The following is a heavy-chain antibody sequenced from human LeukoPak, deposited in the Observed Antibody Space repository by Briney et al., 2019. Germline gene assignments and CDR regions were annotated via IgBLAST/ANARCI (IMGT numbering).Heavy chain of an antibody. Sequence: GGSLRLSCAASGFTFSSYSMNWVRQAPGKGLEWVSSISSSSSYIYYADSVKGRFTISRDNAKNSLYLQMNSLRAEDTVVYYCASSPPDLPIDIWGQGTMVTVSS. J-gene: IGHJ3*02. CDR3: ASSPPDLPIDI. D-gene: IGHD1-14*01. V-gene: IGHV3-21*01. CDR1: GFTFSSYS. CDR2: ISSSSSYI.